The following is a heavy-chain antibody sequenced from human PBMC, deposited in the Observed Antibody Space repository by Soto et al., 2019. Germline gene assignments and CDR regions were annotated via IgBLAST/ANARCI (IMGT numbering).Heavy chain of an antibody. CDR2: INHSGST. V-gene: IGHV4-34*01. Sequence: SETLSLTCAVYGGSFSGYYWSWIRQPPGKGLEWIGEINHSGSTNYNPSLRSRVTISVDTSKNQFSLKLSSVTAADTAVYYCARGRCSSTSCFSGFFDYWGQGTLVTVSS. D-gene: IGHD2-2*01. J-gene: IGHJ4*02. CDR3: ARGRCSSTSCFSGFFDY. CDR1: GGSFSGYY.